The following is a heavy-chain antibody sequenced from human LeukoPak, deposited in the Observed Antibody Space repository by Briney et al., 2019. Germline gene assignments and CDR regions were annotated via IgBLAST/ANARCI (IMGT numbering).Heavy chain of an antibody. Sequence: PGGSLRLSCAASGFTFSSYGMHWVRQAPGKGLEWVAVIWYDGSNKYYAGSVKGRFTISRDNSENTLYLQMNSLRAEDTAVYYCARATYSSGWYYFDYWGQGTLVTVSS. CDR3: ARATYSSGWYYFDY. CDR2: IWYDGSNK. V-gene: IGHV3-33*01. CDR1: GFTFSSYG. D-gene: IGHD6-19*01. J-gene: IGHJ4*02.